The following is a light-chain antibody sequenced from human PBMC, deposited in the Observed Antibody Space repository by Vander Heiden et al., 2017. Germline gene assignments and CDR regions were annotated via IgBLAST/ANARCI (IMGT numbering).Light chain of an antibody. Sequence: RQSPGTLSLSPGERATLPCSAMHSIGNIYLAWYQQRPGQAPRLLIYGASSRATGIPDRFSGSGSGTDFTLTISSLEPEDFAMYYCQQYSHSRGTFGQGTKVEIK. CDR2: GAS. CDR1: HSIGNIY. V-gene: IGKV3-20*01. J-gene: IGKJ1*01. CDR3: QQYSHSRGT.